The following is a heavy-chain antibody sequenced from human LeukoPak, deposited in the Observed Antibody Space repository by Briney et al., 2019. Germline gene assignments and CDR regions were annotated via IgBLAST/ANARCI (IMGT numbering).Heavy chain of an antibody. J-gene: IGHJ4*02. V-gene: IGHV3-21*01. Sequence: GGSLRLSCAASGFTFSSYSMNWVRQAPGKGLEWVSSISSSSSYIYYADSVKGRFTISRDNAKNSPYLQMNSLRAEDTAVYYCARAHNWNDRYYFDCWGQGTLVTVSS. CDR2: ISSSSSYI. CDR1: GFTFSSYS. CDR3: ARAHNWNDRYYFDC. D-gene: IGHD1-20*01.